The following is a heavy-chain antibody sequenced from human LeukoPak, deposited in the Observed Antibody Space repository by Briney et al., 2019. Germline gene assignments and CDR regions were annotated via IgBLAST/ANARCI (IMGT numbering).Heavy chain of an antibody. D-gene: IGHD6-19*01. V-gene: IGHV4-30-2*01. CDR1: GGSISSGGYS. Sequence: SETLSLTCAVSGGSISSGGYSWSWIRQPPGKGLEWIGYIYHSGSTYYNPSLKSRVTISVDRSKNQFSLKLSSVTAADTAVYYCARARGYSSGWYGGGFDYWGQGTLVTVSS. CDR3: ARARGYSSGWYGGGFDY. J-gene: IGHJ4*02. CDR2: IYHSGST.